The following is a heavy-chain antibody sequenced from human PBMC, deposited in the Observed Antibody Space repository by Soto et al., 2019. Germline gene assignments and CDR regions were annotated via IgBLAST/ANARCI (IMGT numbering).Heavy chain of an antibody. CDR2: IWYDGSNK. CDR1: GFTFSSYG. Sequence: GGSLRLSCAASGFTFSSYGMHWVHQAPGKGLEWVAVIWYDGSNKYYADSVKGRFTISRDNSKNTLYLQMNSLRAEDTAVYYCARDNSSSWYGQTNWFDPWGQGTLVTVSS. V-gene: IGHV3-33*01. J-gene: IGHJ5*02. CDR3: ARDNSSSWYGQTNWFDP. D-gene: IGHD6-13*01.